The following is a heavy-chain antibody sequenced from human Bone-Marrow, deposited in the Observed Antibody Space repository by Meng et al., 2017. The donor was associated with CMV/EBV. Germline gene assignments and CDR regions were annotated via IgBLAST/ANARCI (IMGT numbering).Heavy chain of an antibody. D-gene: IGHD2-8*01. CDR2: INPNSGGT. Sequence: TVYYMHWVQQAPGQGLEWVGWINPNSGGTNYAQKLQGRVTMTRDTSISTAYMELSRLRSDDTAVYYCATEPPGYCTNGVCYYSWFDPWGQGTLVTVSS. J-gene: IGHJ5*02. CDR1: TVYY. CDR3: ATEPPGYCTNGVCYYSWFDP. V-gene: IGHV1-2*02.